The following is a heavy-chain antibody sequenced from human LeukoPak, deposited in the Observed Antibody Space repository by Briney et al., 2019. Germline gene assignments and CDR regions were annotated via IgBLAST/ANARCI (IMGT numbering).Heavy chain of an antibody. CDR2: IKQDGSEK. CDR3: ARAMHS. V-gene: IGHV3-7*03. CDR1: GFTLSNYW. Sequence: PGGSLRLSCAASGFTLSNYWMTWVRQAPGKGLEWVANIKQDGSEKYYVDSVKGRFTISRDNATNSLYLQMNSLRAEDTAVYYCARAMHSWGQGTLVTVSS. J-gene: IGHJ4*02.